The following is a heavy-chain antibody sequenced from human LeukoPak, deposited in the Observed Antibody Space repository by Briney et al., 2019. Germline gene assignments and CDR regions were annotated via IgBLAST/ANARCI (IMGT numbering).Heavy chain of an antibody. J-gene: IGHJ4*02. CDR3: AVRGWAYCGGDCYSFGDY. D-gene: IGHD2-21*02. CDR2: INPNSGGT. V-gene: IGHV1-2*02. Sequence: ASVKVSCKASGYTFTGYYMHWVRQAPGQGLEWMGWINPNSGGTNYAQKFQGRVTMTRDTFISTAYMELSRLRSDDTAVYYCAVRGWAYCGGDCYSFGDYWGQGTLVTVSS. CDR1: GYTFTGYY.